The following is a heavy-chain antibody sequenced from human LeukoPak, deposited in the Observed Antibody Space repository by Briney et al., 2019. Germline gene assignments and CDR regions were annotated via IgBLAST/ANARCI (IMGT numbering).Heavy chain of an antibody. V-gene: IGHV4-59*01. D-gene: IGHD3-3*01. J-gene: IGHJ4*02. CDR1: GGSISSYY. Sequence: SETLSLTCTVSGGSISSYYWSWIRQPPGKGLEWIGYIYYSGSTNYNPSLKSRVTISVDTSKNQFSLKLSSVTAADTAVYCCARSGNYDFWSRSHYFDYWGQGTLVTVSS. CDR3: ARSGNYDFWSRSHYFDY. CDR2: IYYSGST.